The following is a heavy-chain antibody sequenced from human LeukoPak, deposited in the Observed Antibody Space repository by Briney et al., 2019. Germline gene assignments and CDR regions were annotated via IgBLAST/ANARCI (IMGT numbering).Heavy chain of an antibody. D-gene: IGHD3-9*01. V-gene: IGHV3-7*03. CDR3: AGAWGDWLPRYFDY. J-gene: IGHJ4*02. CDR1: GFTFSSYW. Sequence: PGGSLRLSCAASGFTFSSYWMSWVRQAPGKGLEWVANIKQDGSEKYYVDSVKGRFTISRDNAKNSLYLQMNSLRAEDTAVYYCAGAWGDWLPRYFDYWGQGTLVTVSS. CDR2: IKQDGSEK.